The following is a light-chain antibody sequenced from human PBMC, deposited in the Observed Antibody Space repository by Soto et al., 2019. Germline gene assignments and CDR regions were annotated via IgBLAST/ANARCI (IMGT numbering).Light chain of an antibody. V-gene: IGKV1-5*03. CDR1: PSISSW. Sequence: DIPMTQSPSTLSASVGDRVTITCRASPSISSWLAWYQKKPGKDPKILIYKASTLESGVPSRFSGSGSGTDFNLTISRLETEEFAVYECQQLSSYTLTFGGGTKVDIK. CDR2: KAS. CDR3: QQLSSYTLT. J-gene: IGKJ4*01.